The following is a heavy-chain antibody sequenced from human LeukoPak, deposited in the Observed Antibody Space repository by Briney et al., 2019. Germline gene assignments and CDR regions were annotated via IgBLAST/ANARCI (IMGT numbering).Heavy chain of an antibody. Sequence: GASVKVSCKASGYTFTSYATNWVRQAPGQGLEWMGWINTNTGNPTYAQGFTGRFVFSLDTSVSTAYLQISSLKAEDTAVYYCARGGSMRGRYYYDSSGYYWHDYWGQGTLVTVSS. J-gene: IGHJ4*02. V-gene: IGHV7-4-1*02. CDR3: ARGGSMRGRYYYDSSGYYWHDY. CDR2: INTNTGNP. D-gene: IGHD3-22*01. CDR1: GYTFTSYA.